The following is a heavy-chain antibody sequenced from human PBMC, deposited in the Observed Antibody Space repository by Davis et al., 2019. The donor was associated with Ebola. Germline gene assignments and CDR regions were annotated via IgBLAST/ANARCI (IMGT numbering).Heavy chain of an antibody. V-gene: IGHV3-48*01. J-gene: IGHJ6*04. CDR3: AKSGLSFGVVKYHYGMDV. Sequence: GESLKISCAASGFTFSSYSMNWVRQAPGKGLEWVSSISSSSSTIYYADSVKGRFTISRDNAKNSLYLQMNSLRAEDTAVYYCAKSGLSFGVVKYHYGMDVWGKGTTVTVSS. CDR2: ISSSSSTI. D-gene: IGHD3-3*01. CDR1: GFTFSSYS.